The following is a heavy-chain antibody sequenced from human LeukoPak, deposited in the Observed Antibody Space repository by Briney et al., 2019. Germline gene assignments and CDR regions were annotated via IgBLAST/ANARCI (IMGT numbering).Heavy chain of an antibody. CDR2: TSYDGSNK. Sequence: GGSLRLSCAASGFTFSSYAMHWVRQAPGKGLEWVAVTSYDGSNKYYADSVKGRFTISRDNSKNTLYLQMNSLRAEDTAVYYCARARERYFDWLEFDYWGQGTLVTVSS. D-gene: IGHD3-9*01. CDR3: ARARERYFDWLEFDY. CDR1: GFTFSSYA. V-gene: IGHV3-30-3*01. J-gene: IGHJ4*02.